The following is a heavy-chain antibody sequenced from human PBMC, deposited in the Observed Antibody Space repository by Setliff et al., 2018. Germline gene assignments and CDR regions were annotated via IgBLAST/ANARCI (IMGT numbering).Heavy chain of an antibody. CDR3: ARVLNWFDP. V-gene: IGHV4-39*07. Sequence: SETLSLTCTVSGGSISSSSYYWGWIRQSPGKGLEWIGSIYYSGSTYYNPSLKSRVTISVDTSKNQFSLKLSSVTAADTAVYYCARVLNWFDPWGQGTLVTVSS. D-gene: IGHD1-26*01. J-gene: IGHJ5*02. CDR2: IYYSGST. CDR1: GGSISSSSYY.